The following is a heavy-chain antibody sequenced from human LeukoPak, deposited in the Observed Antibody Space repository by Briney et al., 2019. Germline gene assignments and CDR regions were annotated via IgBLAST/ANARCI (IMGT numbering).Heavy chain of an antibody. Sequence: SETLSLTCIVSSGSISSDQSYWGWIRQPPGKGLEWLGTIYYSGSTYINPSLRGRVTISLDTSKFQFSLRLNSVTAADTAVYYCARADPNASGYFYRFNWFDPWGQGTLVTVSS. J-gene: IGHJ5*02. CDR2: IYYSGST. D-gene: IGHD3-10*01. V-gene: IGHV4-39*07. CDR3: ARADPNASGYFYRFNWFDP. CDR1: SGSISSDQSY.